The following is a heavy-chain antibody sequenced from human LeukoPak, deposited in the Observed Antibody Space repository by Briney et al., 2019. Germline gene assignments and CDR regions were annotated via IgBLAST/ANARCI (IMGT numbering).Heavy chain of an antibody. Sequence: SETLSLTCTVSGGSISSYYLNWIRRPPGKGLEWIGYIYYSGSTNYNPSLKSRVTISLDTSKNQFSLKLSSVTAADTAVYYCARGPSGSYSRWFDYWGQGTLVTVSS. V-gene: IGHV4-59*08. D-gene: IGHD1-26*01. J-gene: IGHJ4*02. CDR1: GGSISSYY. CDR2: IYYSGST. CDR3: ARGPSGSYSRWFDY.